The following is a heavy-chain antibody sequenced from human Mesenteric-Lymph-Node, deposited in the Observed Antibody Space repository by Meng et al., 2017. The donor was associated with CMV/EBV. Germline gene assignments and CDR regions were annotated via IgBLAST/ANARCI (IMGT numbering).Heavy chain of an antibody. Sequence: SETLSLTCTVSGGSVSRDTYYWNWIRQPPGKGLEWIGYVYYSGSTNYSPSLKSRVTISVDTSKNQFSLKMSSVTAADTAVYYCARERGDYYVSGNWFDPWGQGTLVTVSS. CDR1: GGSVSRDTYY. V-gene: IGHV4-61*01. D-gene: IGHD3-10*01. J-gene: IGHJ5*02. CDR3: ARERGDYYVSGNWFDP. CDR2: VYYSGST.